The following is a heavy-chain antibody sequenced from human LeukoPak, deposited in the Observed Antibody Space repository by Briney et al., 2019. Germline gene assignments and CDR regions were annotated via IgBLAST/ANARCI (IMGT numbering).Heavy chain of an antibody. CDR1: GGSFSGYY. J-gene: IGHJ3*02. V-gene: IGHV4-34*01. CDR3: ARRGGSGRSFDI. CDR2: IYYSGST. Sequence: PSETLSLTCAVYGGSFSGYYWAWIRRPPGKGLEWIGSIYYSGSTNYNPSLKSRVTISVDTSKNQFSLKLSSVTAADTAVYYCARRGGSGRSFDIWGQGTMVTVSS. D-gene: IGHD3-10*01.